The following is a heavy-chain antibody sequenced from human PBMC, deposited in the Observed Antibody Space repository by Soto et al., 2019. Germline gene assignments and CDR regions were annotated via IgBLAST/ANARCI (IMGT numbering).Heavy chain of an antibody. D-gene: IGHD1-26*01. V-gene: IGHV3-74*01. CDR3: ARGGWGAYYFDY. J-gene: IGHJ4*02. CDR2: IKYDERST. CDR1: GFTFNNYW. Sequence: EVQLVESGGGLVQPGGSLRLSCAASGFTFNNYWMHWVRQAPGKGLVWVSRIKYDERSTSYADSVKGRFTISRHNAKNTLYLQMNSLRGEDTAVYYCARGGWGAYYFDYWGQGTLVTVSS.